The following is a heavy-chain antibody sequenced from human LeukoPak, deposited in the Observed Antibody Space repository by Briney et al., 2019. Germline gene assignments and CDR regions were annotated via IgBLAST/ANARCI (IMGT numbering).Heavy chain of an antibody. CDR2: MNPNSGNT. CDR1: GYTFTSYD. D-gene: IGHD2-15*01. V-gene: IGHV1-8*01. CDR3: AGFHCSGGSCYSGTYYYMDV. Sequence: GASVKVSCKASGYTFTSYDINWVRQATGQGLEWMGWMNPNSGNTGYAQKFQGRVTMTRNTSISTAYMELSSLRSEDTAVYYCAGFHCSGGSCYSGTYYYMDVWGKGTTVTVSS. J-gene: IGHJ6*03.